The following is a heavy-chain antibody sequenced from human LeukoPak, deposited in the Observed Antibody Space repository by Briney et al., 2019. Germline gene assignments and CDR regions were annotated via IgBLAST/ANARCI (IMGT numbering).Heavy chain of an antibody. D-gene: IGHD3-3*01. J-gene: IGHJ4*02. CDR1: GFTFSSYA. Sequence: PGGSLRLSCAASGFTFSSYAMSWVRQAPGKGLEWVSAISGSGGSTYYADSVKGRFTISRDNSKNTLYLQMNSLRAEDTAVYYCAKDIFPQLNDFWSGYPSPPFFDYWGQGTLVTVSS. V-gene: IGHV3-23*01. CDR3: AKDIFPQLNDFWSGYPSPPFFDY. CDR2: ISGSGGST.